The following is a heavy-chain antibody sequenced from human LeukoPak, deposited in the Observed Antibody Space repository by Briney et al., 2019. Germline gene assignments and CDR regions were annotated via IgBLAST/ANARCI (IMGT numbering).Heavy chain of an antibody. Sequence: GESLRLSCVASGVLVSSYYMTWVRQPPGKGLVWVAVIYNGGSTYYADSVKGRVAISRDNSKNTVFLKMSSVRAEDTAVYYCAISYSNRIFGMDVWGQGTTVTVTS. D-gene: IGHD4-11*01. CDR2: IYNGGST. CDR3: AISYSNRIFGMDV. CDR1: GVLVSSYY. J-gene: IGHJ6*02. V-gene: IGHV3-66*01.